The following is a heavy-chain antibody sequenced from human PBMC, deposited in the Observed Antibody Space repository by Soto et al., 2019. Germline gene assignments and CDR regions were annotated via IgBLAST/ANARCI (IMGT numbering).Heavy chain of an antibody. J-gene: IGHJ3*02. CDR1: GYSFTSYW. CDR2: IYPGDSDT. D-gene: IGHD3-22*01. V-gene: IGHV5-51*01. Sequence: GESLKISCKGSGYSFTSYWIGWVRQMPGKGLEWMGIIYPGDSDTRYNPSFQGQVTISADKSISTAYLQWSSLKASDTAMYYCTRQDPRRLDYYYNSSGYRNAFDIQDPGTMVTVSS. CDR3: TRQDPRRLDYYYNSSGYRNAFDI.